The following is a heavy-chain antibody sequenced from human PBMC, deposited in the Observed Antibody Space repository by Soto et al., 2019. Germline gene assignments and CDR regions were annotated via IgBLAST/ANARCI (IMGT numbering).Heavy chain of an antibody. Sequence: ESGGGLVKRGGSLRLSCAASGFTFSSYSMNWVRQAPGKGLEWVSSISSSSSYIYYADSVKGRFTISRDNAKNSLYLQMNSLRAEDTAVYYCARDLSSGSYYDAFDIWGQGTMVTVSS. V-gene: IGHV3-21*01. CDR1: GFTFSSYS. CDR2: ISSSSSYI. CDR3: ARDLSSGSYYDAFDI. D-gene: IGHD3-10*01. J-gene: IGHJ3*02.